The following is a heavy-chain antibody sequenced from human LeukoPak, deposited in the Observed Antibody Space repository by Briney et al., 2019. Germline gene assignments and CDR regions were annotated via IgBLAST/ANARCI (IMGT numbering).Heavy chain of an antibody. V-gene: IGHV1-18*01. CDR1: GYTFTSYG. CDR3: ARDLSGATGGDAFDI. CDR2: ISAYNGNT. D-gene: IGHD1-26*01. J-gene: IGHJ3*02. Sequence: ASVKVSCKASGYTFTSYGISWVRQAPGQGLEWMGWISAYNGNTNYAQKLQGRVTMTTDTSTSTAYMELRSLRSDDTAVYYCARDLSGATGGDAFDIWGQGTMVTVSS.